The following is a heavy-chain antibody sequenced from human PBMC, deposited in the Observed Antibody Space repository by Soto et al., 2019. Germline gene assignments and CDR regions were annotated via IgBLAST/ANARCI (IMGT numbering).Heavy chain of an antibody. J-gene: IGHJ6*02. CDR3: ARDRSGYCSGGSCYSDYYYGMDV. Sequence: QVQLVQSGAEVKKPGSSVKVSCKASGGTFSSYAISWVRQAPGQGLEWMGGIIPIFGTANYEQKFQGRVTITADESTSTAYMELSSLRSDDTAVFYCARDRSGYCSGGSCYSDYYYGMDVWGQGTTVTVSS. CDR1: GGTFSSYA. V-gene: IGHV1-69*01. D-gene: IGHD2-15*01. CDR2: IIPIFGTA.